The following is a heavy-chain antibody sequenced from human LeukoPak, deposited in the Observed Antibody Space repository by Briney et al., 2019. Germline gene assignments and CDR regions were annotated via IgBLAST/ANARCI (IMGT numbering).Heavy chain of an antibody. CDR3: ARPTGTLNNWFDP. V-gene: IGHV1-2*02. CDR1: GYTFTGYY. J-gene: IGHJ5*02. D-gene: IGHD1-1*01. CDR2: INPNSGGT. Sequence: ASVKVSCKASGYTFTGYYTHWVRQAPGQGLEWMGWINPNSGGTNYAQKFQGRVTMTRDTSISTAYMELSRLRSDDTAVYYCARPTGTLNNWFDPWGQGTLVTVSS.